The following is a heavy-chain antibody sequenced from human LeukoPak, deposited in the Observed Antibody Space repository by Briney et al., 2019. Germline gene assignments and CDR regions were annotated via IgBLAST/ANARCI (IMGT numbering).Heavy chain of an antibody. J-gene: IGHJ3*02. CDR2: IFYSGST. V-gene: IGHV4-39*07. Sequence: SETLSLTCTVSSGSISTSNYYWGWVRQPPGKALEWIGNIFYSGSTYYSPSLKSRVTISLDTSRNQFSLKLNSVTAADTAVYYCARDYDILTGYLAFDIWGQGTMVTVSS. CDR3: ARDYDILTGYLAFDI. D-gene: IGHD3-9*01. CDR1: SGSISTSNYY.